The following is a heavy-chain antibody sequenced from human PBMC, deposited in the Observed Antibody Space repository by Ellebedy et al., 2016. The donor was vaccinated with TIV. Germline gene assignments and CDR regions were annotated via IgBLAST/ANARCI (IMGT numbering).Heavy chain of an antibody. J-gene: IGHJ3*02. V-gene: IGHV4-30-4*01. Sequence: SETLSLXCTVSGASISSGDYYWSWIRQPPGKGLEWIGHTYYSGSTKYYPSLKSRVTISVDTSKTHFSLKLSSVTAADTAVYFCARAVGYGDLHAFDIWGQGTMVTVSS. CDR1: GASISSGDYY. D-gene: IGHD4-17*01. CDR3: ARAVGYGDLHAFDI. CDR2: TYYSGST.